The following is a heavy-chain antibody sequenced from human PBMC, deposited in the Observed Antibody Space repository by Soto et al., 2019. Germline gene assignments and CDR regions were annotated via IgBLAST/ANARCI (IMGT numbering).Heavy chain of an antibody. D-gene: IGHD3-3*01. V-gene: IGHV3-30*18. CDR2: ISYDGSNK. CDR1: GFTFSSYG. Sequence: GGSLRLSCAASGFTFSSYGMHWVRQAPGKGLEWVAVISYDGSNKYYADSVKGRFTISRDNSKNTLYLQMNSLRAEDTAVYYCAKEGDDFWSGYYTGSFDYWGQGTLVTVSS. J-gene: IGHJ4*02. CDR3: AKEGDDFWSGYYTGSFDY.